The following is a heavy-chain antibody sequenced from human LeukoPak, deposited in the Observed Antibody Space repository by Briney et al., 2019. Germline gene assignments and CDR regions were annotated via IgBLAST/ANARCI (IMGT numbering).Heavy chain of an antibody. CDR1: GYSFILYG. V-gene: IGHV1-18*01. CDR3: ARDDNYGIFVNVDY. CDR2: ISTSTGDT. Sequence: ASVKDSCMTSGYSFILYGISWVRQAPGQRPERMGWISTSTGDTKYTQKFQGRVTMTTDTSTSTAYMELSSLRSDDTAVYYCARDDNYGIFVNVDYWGQGTLVTVSS. J-gene: IGHJ4*02. D-gene: IGHD4-11*01.